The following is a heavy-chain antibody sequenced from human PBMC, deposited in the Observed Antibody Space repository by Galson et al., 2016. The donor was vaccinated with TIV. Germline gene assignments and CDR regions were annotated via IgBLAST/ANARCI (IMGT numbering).Heavy chain of an antibody. Sequence: SLRLSCAASGFSVSNSWMHWVRQAPGKGLVWVSRVNEDGNTIDHADSVRGRFTISRDNARNTLYLQMNSLRAEDSGVYYCSRDFTGPYDQWGHGTLVTVSS. V-gene: IGHV3-74*01. D-gene: IGHD1-14*01. CDR1: GFSVSNSW. J-gene: IGHJ5*02. CDR2: VNEDGNTI. CDR3: SRDFTGPYDQ.